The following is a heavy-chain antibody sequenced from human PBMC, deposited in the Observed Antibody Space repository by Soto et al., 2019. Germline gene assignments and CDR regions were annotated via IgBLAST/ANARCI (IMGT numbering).Heavy chain of an antibody. D-gene: IGHD2-15*01. CDR2: INHSGST. J-gene: IGHJ4*02. Sequence: SETLSLTCAVYGGSFSGYYWSWIRQPPGKGLEWIGEINHSGSTNYNPSLKSRVTISVDTSKNQSSLKLSSVTAADTAVYYCARRYGGTFDYWGQGTLVTVSS. CDR1: GGSFSGYY. V-gene: IGHV4-34*01. CDR3: ARRYGGTFDY.